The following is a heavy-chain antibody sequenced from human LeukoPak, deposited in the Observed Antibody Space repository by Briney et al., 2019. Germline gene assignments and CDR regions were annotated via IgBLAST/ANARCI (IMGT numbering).Heavy chain of an antibody. Sequence: PGGSLRLSCAASGFTFSSYAMSWVRQAPGKGLEWVSAISGSGGSTYYADSVKGRFTISRDNSKNTLYLQMNSLRAEDTAVYYCAKDAGGAAAGMVMLENYYYYYMDVWGKGTAVTVSS. CDR1: GFTFSSYA. J-gene: IGHJ6*03. CDR3: AKDAGGAAAGMVMLENYYYYYMDV. CDR2: ISGSGGST. D-gene: IGHD6-13*01. V-gene: IGHV3-23*01.